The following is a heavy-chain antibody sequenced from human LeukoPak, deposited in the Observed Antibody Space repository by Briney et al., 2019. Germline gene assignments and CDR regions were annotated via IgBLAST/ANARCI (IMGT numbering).Heavy chain of an antibody. CDR3: ARGPTIITIFGVVIPAFSDFDY. CDR2: IYYTGAM. Sequence: PSETLSLTCSFSGASISTAGYYWTWIRQPPGEGLEWVGDIYYTGAMDYNPSLKSRLTISLDTSKNQFSLKLSSVTAADTAVYYCARGPTIITIFGVVIPAFSDFDYWGQGTLVTVSS. J-gene: IGHJ4*02. CDR1: GASISTAGYY. D-gene: IGHD3-3*01. V-gene: IGHV4-31*03.